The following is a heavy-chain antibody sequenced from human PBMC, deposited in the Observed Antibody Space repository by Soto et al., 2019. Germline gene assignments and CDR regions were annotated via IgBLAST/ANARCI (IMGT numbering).Heavy chain of an antibody. V-gene: IGHV4-34*01. CDR3: ARRPYYYDSSGYADAFDI. J-gene: IGHJ3*02. CDR2: INHSGST. CDR1: GGSFSGYY. D-gene: IGHD3-22*01. Sequence: SETLSLTCAVYGGSFSGYYWSWIRQPPGKGLEWIGEINHSGSTNYNPSLKSRVTISVDTSKNQFPLKLSSVTAADTAVYYCARRPYYYDSSGYADAFDIWGQGTMVTVSS.